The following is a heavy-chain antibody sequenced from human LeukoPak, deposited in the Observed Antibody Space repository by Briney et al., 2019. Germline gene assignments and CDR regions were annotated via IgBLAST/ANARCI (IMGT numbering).Heavy chain of an antibody. CDR3: ARGFRFDP. J-gene: IGHJ5*02. V-gene: IGHV4-30-2*01. CDR2: IYHSGST. D-gene: IGHD2-21*01. Sequence: PSETLSLTCAVSGGSISSGDYSWSWVRQPPGKGLEWIGYIYHSGSTYYNSSLKSRVTISVDTSKNQFSLKLSSVTAADTAVYYCARGFRFDPWGQGTLVTVSS. CDR1: GGSISSGDYS.